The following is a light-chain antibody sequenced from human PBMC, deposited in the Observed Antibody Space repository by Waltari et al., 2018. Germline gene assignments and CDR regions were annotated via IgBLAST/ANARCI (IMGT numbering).Light chain of an antibody. J-gene: IGKJ1*01. CDR1: QSVSNN. CDR3: QQFNDWSPKT. V-gene: IGKV3-15*01. Sequence: EIVMTQSPATLSVSPGERATHSCRACQSVSNNLAWYQQKPGQAPRLLIYGASTRATGIPARFSGSGSGTEFTLTISSMQSEDFAVYYCQQFNDWSPKTFGQGTKVEIK. CDR2: GAS.